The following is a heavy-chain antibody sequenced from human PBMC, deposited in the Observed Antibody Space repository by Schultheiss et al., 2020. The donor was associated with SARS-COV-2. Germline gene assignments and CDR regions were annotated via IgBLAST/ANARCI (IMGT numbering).Heavy chain of an antibody. J-gene: IGHJ6*02. D-gene: IGHD3-22*01. CDR1: GFTISDNY. CDR3: ARDGKVTVTEGIDV. CDR2: IYSGGST. V-gene: IGHV3-53*01. Sequence: GGSLRLSCAASGFTISDNYMSWVRQAPGKGLEWVSVIYSGGSTYYADSVKGRFTISRDNAKNSLYLQMNSLRAEDTAVYYCARDGKVTVTEGIDVWGQGATVTVSS.